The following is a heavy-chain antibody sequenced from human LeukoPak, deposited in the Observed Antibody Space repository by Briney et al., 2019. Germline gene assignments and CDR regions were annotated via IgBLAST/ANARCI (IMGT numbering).Heavy chain of an antibody. Sequence: SETLSLTCAVYGGSFSGYYWSWIRQPPGKGLEWIGEINHSGSTNYNPSLKSRVTISVDTSKNQFSLKLSSVTAADTAVYYCARHSRYYSGGYWARPVFDYWGQGTLVTVSS. J-gene: IGHJ4*02. CDR1: GGSFSGYY. CDR3: ARHSRYYSGGYWARPVFDY. V-gene: IGHV4-34*01. CDR2: INHSGST. D-gene: IGHD1-26*01.